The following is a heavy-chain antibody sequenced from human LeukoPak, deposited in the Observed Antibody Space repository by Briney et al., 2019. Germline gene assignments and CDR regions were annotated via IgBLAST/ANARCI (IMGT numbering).Heavy chain of an antibody. CDR2: IYNTGST. CDR3: ARHRAYSSSSAFDY. D-gene: IGHD6-6*01. J-gene: IGHJ4*02. CDR1: GGSISSLY. Sequence: PSDTLSLTCSVSGGSISSLYWSWIRKPPGKGLEGIGYIYNTGSTNYNPSLRGRVTMFVDMSKNQFSLRLSSVTAADTAVYYFARHRAYSSSSAFDYWGQGTLVTVSS. V-gene: IGHV4-59*08.